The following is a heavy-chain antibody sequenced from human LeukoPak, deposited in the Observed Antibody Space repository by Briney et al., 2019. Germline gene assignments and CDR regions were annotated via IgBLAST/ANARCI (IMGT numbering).Heavy chain of an antibody. CDR2: IYPGDSDT. CDR1: GYSFTSYW. D-gene: IGHD6-19*01. Sequence: GESLKISCKGSGYSFTSYWIGWVRQMPGKGLEWMGIIYPGDSDTRYSPSFQGQVTISADKSISTAYLQWSSLKASDTAMYYCARLQTGSGWWEGFDFWGQGTLVTVSS. J-gene: IGHJ4*02. V-gene: IGHV5-51*01. CDR3: ARLQTGSGWWEGFDF.